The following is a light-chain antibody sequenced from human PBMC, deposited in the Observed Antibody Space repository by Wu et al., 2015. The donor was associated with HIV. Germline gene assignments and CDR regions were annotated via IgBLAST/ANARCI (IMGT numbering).Light chain of an antibody. CDR1: QTVSSK. J-gene: IGKJ4*01. V-gene: IGKV3-15*01. CDR3: QQYNNWPLT. CDR2: GTI. Sequence: EIVLTQSPATLSVSPGEGATLSCRASQTVSSKLAWYQQKPGQGPRLLIYGTITRATGIPARFSGSGSGTEFTLTISNIQSEDFAVYYCQQYNNWPLTFGGGPRWRSN.